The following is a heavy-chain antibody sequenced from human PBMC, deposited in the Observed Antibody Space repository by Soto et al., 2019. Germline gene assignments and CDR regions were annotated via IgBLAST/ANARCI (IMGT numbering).Heavy chain of an antibody. Sequence: GGSLRLSCAASGFTFRSFTMNWVRQAPGKGLEWVSTISSNSAYIYYTDALRGRFTISRDNAKNSLHLQMNSLRAEDTAVYYCTRDASRDSSARGWFDPWGPATLLTVSS. J-gene: IGHJ5*02. V-gene: IGHV3-21*01. CDR2: ISSNSAYI. CDR3: TRDASRDSSARGWFDP. D-gene: IGHD6-13*01. CDR1: GFTFRSFT.